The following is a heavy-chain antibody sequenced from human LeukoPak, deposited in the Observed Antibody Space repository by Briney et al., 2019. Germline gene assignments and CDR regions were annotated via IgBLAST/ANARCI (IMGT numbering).Heavy chain of an antibody. D-gene: IGHD2-2*01. CDR1: GYTFTDYY. Sequence: ASVKVSCKASGYTFTDYYMHWVRQAPGQGFEWMGWINPNDGDTNYAQNFQGRVTITRDTSISTAHMEVSRLRSDDTGVYYCARANFLYCSSSTCPFDYWGQGTLVTVSS. CDR3: ARANFLYCSSSTCPFDY. CDR2: INPNDGDT. J-gene: IGHJ4*02. V-gene: IGHV1-2*02.